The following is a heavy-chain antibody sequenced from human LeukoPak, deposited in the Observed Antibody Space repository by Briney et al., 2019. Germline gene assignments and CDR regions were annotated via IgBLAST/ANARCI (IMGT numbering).Heavy chain of an antibody. V-gene: IGHV1-69*13. CDR2: IIPIFGTA. Sequence: GASVKVSCKASGGTFGSYAISWVRQAPGQWLEWMGGIIPIFGTANYAQKFQGRVTITADESTSTAYMELSSLRSEDTAVYYCARDHSDSSAPNDAFDIWGQGTMVTVSS. J-gene: IGHJ3*02. CDR3: ARDHSDSSAPNDAFDI. D-gene: IGHD3-22*01. CDR1: GGTFGSYA.